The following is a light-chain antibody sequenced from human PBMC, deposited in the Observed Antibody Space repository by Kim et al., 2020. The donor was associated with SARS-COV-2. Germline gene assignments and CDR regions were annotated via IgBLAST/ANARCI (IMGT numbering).Light chain of an antibody. CDR1: REHSSYA. J-gene: IGLJ3*02. V-gene: IGLV4-69*01. CDR2: LNSDGSH. CDR3: QTWGTGIWV. Sequence: SVKLTCTRRREHSSYAIAWQQQQPEKGPRYLMKLNSDGSHSKGDGILDRFSGSSSGAERYLTISSLQSEDEADYYCQTWGTGIWVFGGGTQLTVL.